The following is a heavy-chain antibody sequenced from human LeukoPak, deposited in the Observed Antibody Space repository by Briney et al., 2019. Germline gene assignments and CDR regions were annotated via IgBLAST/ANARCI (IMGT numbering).Heavy chain of an antibody. CDR3: ARMTEWYSSGWYFWFDP. CDR1: GGSISSSNW. J-gene: IGHJ5*02. V-gene: IGHV4-4*02. CDR2: IFHSGNT. Sequence: PSETLSLTCAVSGGSISSSNWWSWVRQPPGKGLEWIGEIFHSGNTNYNPSLKSRVTISVDTSKNQFSLKLSSVTAADTAVYYRARMTEWYSSGWYFWFDPWGQGTLVTVSS. D-gene: IGHD6-19*01.